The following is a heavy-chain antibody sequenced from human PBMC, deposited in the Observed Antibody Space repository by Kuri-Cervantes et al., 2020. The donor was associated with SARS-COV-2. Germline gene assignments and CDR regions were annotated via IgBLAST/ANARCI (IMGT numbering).Heavy chain of an antibody. CDR1: GFTFSSYE. CDR3: ARAMTTVTMYFLDV. Sequence: GESLKISCAASGFTFSSYEMNWVRQAPGKGLEWVSYISSSGSTIYYSDSVKGRFTISRDNSKNTLYLQMNSLRAEDTAVYYCARAMTTVTMYFLDVWGKGTTVTVSS. CDR2: ISSSGSTI. J-gene: IGHJ6*04. D-gene: IGHD4-11*01. V-gene: IGHV3-48*03.